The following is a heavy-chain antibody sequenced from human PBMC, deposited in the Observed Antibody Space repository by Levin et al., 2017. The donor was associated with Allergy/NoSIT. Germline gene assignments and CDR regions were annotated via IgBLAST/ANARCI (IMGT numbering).Heavy chain of an antibody. Sequence: GSLRLSCAVYGGSFSGYYWSWIRQPPGKGLEWIGEINHSGSTNYNPSLKSRVTISVDTSKNQFSLKLSSVTAADTAVYYCARSLPTSSGLDYWGQGTLVTVSS. CDR3: ARSLPTSSGLDY. D-gene: IGHD3-22*01. V-gene: IGHV4-34*01. CDR1: GGSFSGYY. CDR2: INHSGST. J-gene: IGHJ4*02.